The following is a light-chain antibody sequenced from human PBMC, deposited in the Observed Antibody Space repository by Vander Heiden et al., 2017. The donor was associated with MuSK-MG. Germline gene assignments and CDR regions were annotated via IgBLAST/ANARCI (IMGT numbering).Light chain of an antibody. V-gene: IGKV1-5*01. Sequence: DIQMTQSPSTLSASLGDRVTITCRASQNINGWLAWYQQKPGKAPKLLIYDAYSLESEVPSRSSGSGSGTEFTLTISRLQPDDFATYYCQQDNSYSGTFGQGTKVEIK. J-gene: IGKJ1*01. CDR1: QNINGW. CDR3: QQDNSYSGT. CDR2: DAY.